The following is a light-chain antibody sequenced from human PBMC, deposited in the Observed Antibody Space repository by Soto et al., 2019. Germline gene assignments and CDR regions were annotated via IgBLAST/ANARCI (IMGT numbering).Light chain of an antibody. CDR3: QQYNNWWT. CDR1: QSVRSN. Sequence: EIVMTQSPATLSVSPGERATLSCRASQSVRSNLAWYQQKPGQAPRLLIYGASTRATGIPARFSGSGSGTESTLTISSLQSEDFAVYYCQQYNNWWTFGQGTKVEIK. CDR2: GAS. J-gene: IGKJ1*01. V-gene: IGKV3-15*01.